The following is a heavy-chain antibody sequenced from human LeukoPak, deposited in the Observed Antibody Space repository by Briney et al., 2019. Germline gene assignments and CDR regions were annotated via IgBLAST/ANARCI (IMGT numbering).Heavy chain of an antibody. CDR2: INPSGGST. J-gene: IGHJ4*02. Sequence: ASVTVSCKASGYTFTSYYMHWVRQAPGQGLEWMGIINPSGGSTSYAQKFQGRVTMARDTSTSTVYMELSSLRSEDTAVYYCAREGDYYGSGSYLGYWGQGTLVTVSS. D-gene: IGHD3-10*01. V-gene: IGHV1-46*01. CDR1: GYTFTSYY. CDR3: AREGDYYGSGSYLGY.